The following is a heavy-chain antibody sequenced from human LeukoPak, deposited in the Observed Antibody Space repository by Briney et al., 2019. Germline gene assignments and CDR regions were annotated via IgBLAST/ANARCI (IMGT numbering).Heavy chain of an antibody. CDR2: ISSNGGST. CDR3: ARVGESSSWFLDV. V-gene: IGHV3-64*01. CDR1: GFTFSSYA. Sequence: RPGGSLRLSCAASGFTFSSYAMHWVRQAPGKGLEYVSAISSNGGSTYYANSVKGRFTISRDNSKNTLYLQMGSLRAEDMAVYYCARVGESSSWFLDVWGQGTTVTVSS. D-gene: IGHD6-13*01. J-gene: IGHJ6*02.